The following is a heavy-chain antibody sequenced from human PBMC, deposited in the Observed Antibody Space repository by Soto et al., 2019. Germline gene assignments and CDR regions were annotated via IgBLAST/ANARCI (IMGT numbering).Heavy chain of an antibody. CDR3: ARDISPPGEFFYDAFDV. J-gene: IGHJ3*01. CDR2: IKRDGTVT. CDR1: GFTFSAFW. D-gene: IGHD2-21*01. V-gene: IGHV3-7*04. Sequence: EVQLVESGGGLVQPGESLRLSCAASGFTFSAFWMTWLRQAPGKGLEWVANIKRDGTVTHYGDSVEGRCTLSRDNAQNSLFLQLNSLRPEDTAMYYCARDISPPGEFFYDAFDVWGQWTFVTVSS.